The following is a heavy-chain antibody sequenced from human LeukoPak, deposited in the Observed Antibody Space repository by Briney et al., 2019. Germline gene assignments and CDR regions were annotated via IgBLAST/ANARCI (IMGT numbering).Heavy chain of an antibody. CDR1: GYTFTGYY. J-gene: IGHJ4*02. V-gene: IGHV1-2*02. CDR2: INPNSGGT. Sequence: ASVKVSCKASGYTFTGYYMHWVRQAPGQGLEWMGWINPNSGGTNYAQKFQGRVTMTRDTSISTAYMELSRLRSDDTAVYYCARAIFYCSGGSCYFDYWGQGTLVTVSS. CDR3: ARAIFYCSGGSCYFDY. D-gene: IGHD2-15*01.